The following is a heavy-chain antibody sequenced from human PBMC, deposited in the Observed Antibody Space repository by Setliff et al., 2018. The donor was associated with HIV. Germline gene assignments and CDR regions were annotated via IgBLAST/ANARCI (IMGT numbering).Heavy chain of an antibody. V-gene: IGHV3-66*01. J-gene: IGHJ4*02. CDR3: ARGREVVPL. CDR2: VHNTDT. Sequence: PGGSLRLSCVASKFSVSDSYMGWVRQAPGKGLEWVSFVHNTDTYYANSVKGRFTISRDNSKNTLYLQMNSLRAEDTAVYFCARGREVVPLWGQGTLVTVSS. CDR1: KFSVSDSY. D-gene: IGHD2-15*01.